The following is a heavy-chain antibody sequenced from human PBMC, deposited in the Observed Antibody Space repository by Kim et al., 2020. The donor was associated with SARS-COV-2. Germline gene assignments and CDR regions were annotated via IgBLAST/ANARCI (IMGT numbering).Heavy chain of an antibody. CDR3: ARGRRLLLWFRELLWNYGMDV. J-gene: IGHJ6*02. CDR1: GYTFTSYD. CDR2: MNPNSGNT. Sequence: ASVKVSCKASGYTFTSYDINWVRQATGQGLEWMGWMNPNSGNTGYAQKFQGRVTMTRNTSISTAYMELSSLRSEDTAVYYCARGRRLLLWFRELLWNYGMDVWGQGTTVTVSS. D-gene: IGHD3-10*01. V-gene: IGHV1-8*01.